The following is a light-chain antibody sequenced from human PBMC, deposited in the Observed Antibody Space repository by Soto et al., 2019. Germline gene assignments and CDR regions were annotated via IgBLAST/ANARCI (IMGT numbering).Light chain of an antibody. CDR3: QQYNSYRA. CDR2: KAS. Sequence: DIPMTQSPSTLSASVGDRVTITCRASESIDSWLDWHQQKPGRAPKLLISKASSLERGVPSRFSGSGFGTEFTLTISSLQPDDFATYYCQQYNSYRAFGQGTKVEI. J-gene: IGKJ1*01. V-gene: IGKV1-5*03. CDR1: ESIDSW.